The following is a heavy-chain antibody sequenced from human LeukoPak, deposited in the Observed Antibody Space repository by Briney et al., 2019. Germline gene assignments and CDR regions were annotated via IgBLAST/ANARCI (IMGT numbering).Heavy chain of an antibody. D-gene: IGHD3-22*01. V-gene: IGHV1-46*01. J-gene: IGHJ4*02. Sequence: ASVTVSCKASGYTFTSYYMHWVRQAPGQGLEWMGIINPSGDSTKYAQKFQGRVTMTRDTSTSTVYMELSSLRSEDTAVYYCARDGNYYDSSGYYYFDYWGQGTLVTVSS. CDR1: GYTFTSYY. CDR3: ARDGNYYDSSGYYYFDY. CDR2: INPSGDST.